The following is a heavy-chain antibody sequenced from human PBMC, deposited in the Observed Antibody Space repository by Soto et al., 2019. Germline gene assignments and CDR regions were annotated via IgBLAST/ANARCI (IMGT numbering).Heavy chain of an antibody. Sequence: ASVKVSCKASGHTSTHNGISWVRRAPGQGLEWMGWININRGDVNHAPKFQGRVTLTTDTSTTTAYMELRSLRLDDTAVYFCATDDMNRGRFDYWGHGALVTVSS. CDR1: GHTSTHNG. J-gene: IGHJ4*01. CDR2: ININRGDV. V-gene: IGHV1-18*01. CDR3: ATDDMNRGRFDY.